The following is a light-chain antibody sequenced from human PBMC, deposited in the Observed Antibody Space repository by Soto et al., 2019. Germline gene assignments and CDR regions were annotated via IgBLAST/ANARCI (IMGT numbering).Light chain of an antibody. J-gene: IGKJ3*01. CDR3: QQYNNWPFA. V-gene: IGKV3-15*01. CDR1: QSIGST. Sequence: EIVMTQSPATLSVSPGERATLSCRASQSIGSTLAWYQQKPGQAPRLLIYDASTSATGIPVRFSGSGSGTEFTLTINSLQSEDFTVYYCQQYNNWPFAFGPGTKVDIK. CDR2: DAS.